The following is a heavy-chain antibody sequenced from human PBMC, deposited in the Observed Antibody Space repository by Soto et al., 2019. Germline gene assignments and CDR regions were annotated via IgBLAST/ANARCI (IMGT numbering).Heavy chain of an antibody. CDR3: ARGGDFDF. J-gene: IGHJ4*02. V-gene: IGHV1-8*01. CDR2: MNPYNSNT. Sequence: QVQLVQSGAEVKKPGASVKVSCKASGYTFTTYDINWVRQATGQGLEWMGWMNPYNSNTGSAQRFQGRVTLTWDTSISTAYMELSSLTSEDAAIYYCARGGDFDFWGQGTLVSVSS. D-gene: IGHD7-27*01. CDR1: GYTFTTYD.